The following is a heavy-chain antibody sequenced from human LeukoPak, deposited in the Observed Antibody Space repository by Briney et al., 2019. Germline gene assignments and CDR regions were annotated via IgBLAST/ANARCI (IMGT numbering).Heavy chain of an antibody. Sequence: QPSETLSLTCTVSGGSISSSSYYWGWIRQPPGKGLEWIGSIYFSGSTYYNPSLKSRVTISVDTSKNQFSLKLRSVTAADTAVYYCARHVVNDFWSGFVSWGQGTLVTVSS. V-gene: IGHV4-39*01. D-gene: IGHD3-3*01. J-gene: IGHJ4*02. CDR3: ARHVVNDFWSGFVS. CDR1: GGSISSSSYY. CDR2: IYFSGST.